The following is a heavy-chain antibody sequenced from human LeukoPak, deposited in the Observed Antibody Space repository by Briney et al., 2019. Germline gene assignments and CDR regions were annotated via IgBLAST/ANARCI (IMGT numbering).Heavy chain of an antibody. V-gene: IGHV1-8*01. J-gene: IGHJ3*02. CDR1: GYTFTSYD. D-gene: IGHD3-10*01. Sequence: GASVKVSCKASGYTFTSYDINWVRQATGQGLEWMGWMNPNSGNTGYAQKFQGRVTMTRNTSISTAYMELSSLRSEDTAVYYCARGRYYYGSGSYYNVDHDAFDIWGQGTMVTVSS. CDR2: MNPNSGNT. CDR3: ARGRYYYGSGSYYNVDHDAFDI.